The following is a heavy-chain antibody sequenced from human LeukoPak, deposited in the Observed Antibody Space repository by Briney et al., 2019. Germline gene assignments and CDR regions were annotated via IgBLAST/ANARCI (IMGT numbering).Heavy chain of an antibody. CDR3: AVWGSYRYSNY. J-gene: IGHJ4*02. Sequence: SSETLSLTCTVSGGSISSYYWSWIRQPPGKGLEWIGYIYYSGSTNYNPSLKSRVTISVDTSKNKFSLKLSSVTAADTAVYYCAVWGSYRYSNYWGQGTLVTVSS. CDR2: IYYSGST. D-gene: IGHD3-16*02. V-gene: IGHV4-59*08. CDR1: GGSISSYY.